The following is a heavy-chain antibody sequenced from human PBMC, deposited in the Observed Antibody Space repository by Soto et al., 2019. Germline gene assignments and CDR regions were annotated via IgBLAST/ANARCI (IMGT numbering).Heavy chain of an antibody. Sequence: PGGSLRLSCAASGFSFSDYWMTWVRQAPGKGLEWVANIKYDGSEKYYVDSVKGRFTISRDNTENSLYLEMYSLRAEDTAVYYCARPYSAYDYFDYWGRGTLVTVSS. V-gene: IGHV3-7*01. D-gene: IGHD5-12*01. CDR3: ARPYSAYDYFDY. CDR1: GFSFSDYW. CDR2: IKYDGSEK. J-gene: IGHJ4*02.